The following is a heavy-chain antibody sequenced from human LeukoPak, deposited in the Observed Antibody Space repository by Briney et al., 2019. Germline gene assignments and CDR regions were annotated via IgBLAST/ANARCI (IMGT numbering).Heavy chain of an antibody. CDR3: ARDRYYYDSSVVPGWFDP. CDR1: GGSISSYY. D-gene: IGHD3-22*01. V-gene: IGHV4-4*07. J-gene: IGHJ5*02. Sequence: SETLSLTCTVSGGSISSYYWSWIRQPAGKGLEWIGRIYTTGSTNYNPSLKSRVTMSVDTSKNQLSLKLSSVTAADTAVYYCARDRYYYDSSVVPGWFDPWGQGTLVTVSS. CDR2: IYTTGST.